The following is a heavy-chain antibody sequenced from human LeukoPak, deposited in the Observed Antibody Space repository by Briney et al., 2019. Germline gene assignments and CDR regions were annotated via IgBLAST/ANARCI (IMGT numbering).Heavy chain of an antibody. Sequence: IGWVRQMPGKGLEWMGIIYPGDSDTRYSPSFQGQVTISADKSISTAYLQWSSLKASDTAMYYCATQRTIFGVVITASEDAFDIWGQGTMVTVSS. D-gene: IGHD3-3*01. CDR2: IYPGDSDT. J-gene: IGHJ3*02. CDR3: ATQRTIFGVVITASEDAFDI. V-gene: IGHV5-51*01.